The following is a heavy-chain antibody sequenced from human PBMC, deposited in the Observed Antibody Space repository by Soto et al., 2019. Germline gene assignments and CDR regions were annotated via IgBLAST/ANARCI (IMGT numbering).Heavy chain of an antibody. CDR2: INHSGST. CDR1: GGSFSGYY. D-gene: IGHD1-26*01. V-gene: IGHV4-34*01. Sequence: PSETLSLTCAVYGGSFSGYYWSWIRQPPGKGLEWIGEINHSGSTNYNPSLKSRVTISVDTSKNQFSLKLSSVTAADTAVYYCARFDWGSYRLSDYWGQGTLVTVSS. CDR3: ARFDWGSYRLSDY. J-gene: IGHJ4*02.